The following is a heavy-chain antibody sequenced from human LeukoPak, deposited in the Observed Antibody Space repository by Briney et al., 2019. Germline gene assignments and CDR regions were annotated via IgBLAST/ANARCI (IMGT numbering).Heavy chain of an antibody. Sequence: TGGSLRLSCAASGFTFSSYAMSWVRQAPGKGLEWVSAISGSGGSTYYADSVKGRFTISRDNSKNTLYLQMNSLRAEDTAVYYCAREWLSRDYFDYWGQGTLVTVSS. CDR1: GFTFSSYA. D-gene: IGHD5-12*01. V-gene: IGHV3-23*01. CDR2: ISGSGGST. CDR3: AREWLSRDYFDY. J-gene: IGHJ4*02.